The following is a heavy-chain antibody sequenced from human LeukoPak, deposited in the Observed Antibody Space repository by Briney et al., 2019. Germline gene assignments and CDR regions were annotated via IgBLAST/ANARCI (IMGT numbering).Heavy chain of an antibody. CDR1: GGTFSSYA. CDR2: IIVILGIA. J-gene: IGHJ6*02. CDR3: ARDGMLRGVIDYSGMDV. V-gene: IGHV1-69*04. Sequence: GSSVKVSCKASGGTFSSYAISWVRQAPGQGLEWMGRIIVILGIADYAQKFQGRVTITADTSTTTVYMELSSLRSDDTAVYYCARDGMLRGVIDYSGMDVWGQGTTVTVSS. D-gene: IGHD3-10*01.